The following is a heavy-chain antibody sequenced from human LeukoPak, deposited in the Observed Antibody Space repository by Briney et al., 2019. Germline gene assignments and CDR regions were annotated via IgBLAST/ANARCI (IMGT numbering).Heavy chain of an antibody. Sequence: SETLSLTCTVSGDAIIDDSWSWIRQPPGKGLEWIGYIYYSGSTNYNPSLKSRVTISVDTSKNQFSLKLSSVTAADTAVYYCARTTEGGYTYGYFYYYYMDVWGKGTTVTISS. CDR2: IYYSGST. D-gene: IGHD5-18*01. V-gene: IGHV4-59*01. J-gene: IGHJ6*03. CDR3: ARTTEGGYTYGYFYYYYMDV. CDR1: GDAIIDDS.